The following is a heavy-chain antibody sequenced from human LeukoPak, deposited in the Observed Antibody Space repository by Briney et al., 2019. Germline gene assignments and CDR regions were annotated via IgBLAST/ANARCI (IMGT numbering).Heavy chain of an antibody. CDR2: IYTSGST. CDR3: ARDPGAGGLNP. J-gene: IGHJ5*02. CDR1: GGSFSSYY. V-gene: IGHV4-4*07. D-gene: IGHD1-1*01. Sequence: SETLSLTCTVSGGSFSSYYWSWIRQPAGKGLEWIGRIYTSGSTDYNPPLRSRLTMSVDTSKNQFSLRLSSVTAADTAVYYCARDPGAGGLNPWGQGTLVTVSS.